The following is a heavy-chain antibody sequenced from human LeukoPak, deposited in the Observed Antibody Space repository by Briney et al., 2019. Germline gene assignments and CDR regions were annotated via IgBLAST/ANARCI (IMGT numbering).Heavy chain of an antibody. V-gene: IGHV4-4*07. CDR1: GGSISSYY. J-gene: IGHJ4*02. CDR3: ACTKYYYDSSGYYTIDY. D-gene: IGHD3-22*01. CDR2: IYTSGST. Sequence: PSETLSLTCTVSGGSISSYYWSWIRQPAGQGLEWIGRIYTSGSTNYNPSLKSRVTMSVDTSKNQFSLKLSSVTAADTAVYYCACTKYYYDSSGYYTIDYWGQGTLVTVSS.